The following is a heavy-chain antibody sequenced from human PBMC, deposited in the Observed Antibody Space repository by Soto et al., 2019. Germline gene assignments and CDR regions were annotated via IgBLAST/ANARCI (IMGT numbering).Heavy chain of an antibody. V-gene: IGHV4-4*02. CDR1: GGSMRSSNW. D-gene: IGHD1-1*01. CDR3: ASTLPNRQLFDS. Sequence: PSETLSLTCTVSGGSMRSSNWWNWLRQSPGKGLEWIGEAHHSGRTNYNPSLKSRVTISVDKSKNHFSLKLTSVTAADTAVYYCASTLPNRQLFDSWSQGSLVTVS. CDR2: AHHSGRT. J-gene: IGHJ4*02.